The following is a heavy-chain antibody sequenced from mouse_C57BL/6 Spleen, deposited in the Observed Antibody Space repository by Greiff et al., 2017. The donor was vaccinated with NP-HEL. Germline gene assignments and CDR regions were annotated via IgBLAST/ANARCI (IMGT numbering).Heavy chain of an antibody. D-gene: IGHD2-4*01. Sequence: QVQLQQSGPELVKPGASVKLSCKASGYTFTSYDINWVKQRPGQGLEWIGWIYPRDGSTKYNEKFKGKATLTVDTSSSTAYMELHSLTSEDSAVYFCARPYYDYDVPFFAYWGQGTLVTVSA. CDR3: ARPYYDYDVPFFAY. CDR2: IYPRDGST. CDR1: GYTFTSYD. J-gene: IGHJ3*01. V-gene: IGHV1-85*01.